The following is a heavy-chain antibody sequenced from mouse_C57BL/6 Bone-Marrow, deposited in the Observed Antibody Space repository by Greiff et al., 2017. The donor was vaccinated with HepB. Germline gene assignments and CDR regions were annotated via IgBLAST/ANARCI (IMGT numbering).Heavy chain of an antibody. Sequence: VQLQESGPELVKPGASVKISCKASGYAFSSSWMNWVKQRPGKGLEWIGRIYPGDGDTNYNGKFKGKATLTADKSSSTAYMQLSSLTSEDSAVYFCARDGYERVYWGQGTTLTVSS. CDR2: IYPGDGDT. CDR1: GYAFSSSW. D-gene: IGHD2-2*01. V-gene: IGHV1-82*01. J-gene: IGHJ2*01. CDR3: ARDGYERVY.